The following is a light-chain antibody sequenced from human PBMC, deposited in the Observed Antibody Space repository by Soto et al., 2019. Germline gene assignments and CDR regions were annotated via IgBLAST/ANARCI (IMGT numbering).Light chain of an antibody. CDR1: QGIRND. V-gene: IGKV1-17*01. J-gene: IGKJ1*01. Sequence: IQMTQSPSSLSASVGDRVTITCRASQGIRNDLGWYQQKPGKAPKLLIYAASSLYGGVPSRFSGSGSGTEYTLTISSLQPDDFATYYCQHYNSYSEAFGQGTKVDIK. CDR3: QHYNSYSEA. CDR2: AAS.